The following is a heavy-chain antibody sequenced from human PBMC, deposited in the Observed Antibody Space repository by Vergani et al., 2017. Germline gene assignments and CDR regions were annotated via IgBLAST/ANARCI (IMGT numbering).Heavy chain of an antibody. V-gene: IGHV4-34*01. CDR2: INHSGST. Sequence: QVQLQQWGAGLLKPSETLSLTCAVYGGSFSGYYWSWIRQPPGKGLEWIGEINHSGSTNYNPSLKSRVTISVDTSKNQFSLKLGSVTAADTAVYYCARGYYYDSSGYYYLDSWGQGTLVTVSS. J-gene: IGHJ4*02. CDR3: ARGYYYDSSGYYYLDS. CDR1: GGSFSGYY. D-gene: IGHD3-22*01.